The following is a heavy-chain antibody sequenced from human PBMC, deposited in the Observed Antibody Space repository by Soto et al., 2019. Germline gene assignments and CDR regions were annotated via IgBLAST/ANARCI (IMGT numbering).Heavy chain of an antibody. Sequence: PSETMSLTCPVAGGSISSYYWSWIRQPPGKGLEWIGYIYYSGSTNYNPSLKSRVTISVDTSKNQFSLKLSSVTAADTAVYYCAREGLPDVWGKGTTVTVSS. CDR1: GGSISSYY. CDR3: AREGLPDV. CDR2: IYYSGST. V-gene: IGHV4-59*01. J-gene: IGHJ6*04. D-gene: IGHD2-15*01.